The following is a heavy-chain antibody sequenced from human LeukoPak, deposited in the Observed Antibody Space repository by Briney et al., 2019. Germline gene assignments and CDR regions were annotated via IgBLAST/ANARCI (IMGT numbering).Heavy chain of an antibody. Sequence: SVKVSCKASGYTFTSYYMHWVRQAPGQGLEWMGGIIPIFGTANYAQEFQGRVTITADESTSTAYMELSSLRSEDTAVYYCAPFDPTNWFDPWGQGTLVTVSS. CDR1: GYTFTSYY. CDR2: IIPIFGTA. J-gene: IGHJ5*02. CDR3: APFDPTNWFDP. V-gene: IGHV1-69*13. D-gene: IGHD2/OR15-2a*01.